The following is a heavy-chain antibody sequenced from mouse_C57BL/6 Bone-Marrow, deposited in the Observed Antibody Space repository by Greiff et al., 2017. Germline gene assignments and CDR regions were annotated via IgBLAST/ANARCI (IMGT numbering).Heavy chain of an antibody. CDR2: SRKKANDYTT. CDR3: ARDADDYDWFAY. D-gene: IGHD2-4*01. J-gene: IGHJ3*01. CDR1: GFTFSDFY. Sequence: EVKLVESGGGLVQSGRSLRLSCATSGFTFSDFYMEWVRQAPGKGLEWIAASRKKANDYTTEYSASVKGRFIVSRDTSQSILYLQMNALRAEDTAIYYCARDADDYDWFAYWGQGTLVTVSA. V-gene: IGHV7-1*01.